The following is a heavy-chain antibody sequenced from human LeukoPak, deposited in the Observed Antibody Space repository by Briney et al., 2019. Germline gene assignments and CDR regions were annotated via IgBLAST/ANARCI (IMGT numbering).Heavy chain of an antibody. CDR1: GFTFSSYA. D-gene: IGHD1-7*01. Sequence: GGSLRLSCAASGFTFSSYAMNWVRQAPGKGLEWVSAISGSGGSTYYADSVKGRFTISRDNSKNTLYLQMNSLRAEDTAVYYCAKSPWNWNYGDDYWGQGTLVTVSS. CDR3: AKSPWNWNYGDDY. CDR2: ISGSGGST. V-gene: IGHV3-23*01. J-gene: IGHJ4*02.